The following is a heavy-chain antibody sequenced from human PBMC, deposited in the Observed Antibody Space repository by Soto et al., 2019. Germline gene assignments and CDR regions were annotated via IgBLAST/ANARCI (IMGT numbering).Heavy chain of an antibody. D-gene: IGHD3-10*01. CDR1: GFTFSSYA. J-gene: IGHJ4*02. Sequence: EVQLLESGGGLVQPGGSLRLSCAASGFTFSSYAMSWVRQAPGKGLEWVSSIGGSGGNTYYADSVKGQFTISRDNSKNTLYLQMNSLRAEDTAVYYCAKFRGYGSGSYYFDYWGQGTLVTFSS. CDR2: IGGSGGNT. V-gene: IGHV3-23*01. CDR3: AKFRGYGSGSYYFDY.